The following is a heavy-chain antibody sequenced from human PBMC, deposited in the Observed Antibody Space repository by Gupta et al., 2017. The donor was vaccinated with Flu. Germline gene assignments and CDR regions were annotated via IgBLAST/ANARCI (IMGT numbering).Heavy chain of an antibody. CDR3: ARALGHCSSTSCYNWYFDL. D-gene: IGHD2-2*02. CDR1: GLTFSSYD. Sequence: EVQLVESGGGLVQPGGSLRLSCAASGLTFSSYDMLWVRQATGKGLEWVSAIGTAGDTYYPGSVKGRFTISRENAKNSLYLQMNSLRAGDTAVYYCARALGHCSSTSCYNWYFDLWGRGTLVTVSS. J-gene: IGHJ2*01. CDR2: IGTAGDT. V-gene: IGHV3-13*04.